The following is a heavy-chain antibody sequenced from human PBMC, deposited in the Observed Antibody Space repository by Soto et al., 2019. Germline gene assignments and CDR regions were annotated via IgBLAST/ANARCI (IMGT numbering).Heavy chain of an antibody. CDR1: GFAFTSSA. CDR2: IVVGSGNT. CDR3: AAVNLNYYGRGFDY. Sequence: QMQLVQSGPEVKKPGTSVKVSCKASGFAFTSSAMEWVRHARGQRLEWIGWIVVGSGNTNYAQKFQQRVTITRDMSRSTAYMELSSLRSEDTAVYYCAAVNLNYYGRGFDYWGQGTLVTVSS. V-gene: IGHV1-58*02. D-gene: IGHD3-10*01. J-gene: IGHJ4*02.